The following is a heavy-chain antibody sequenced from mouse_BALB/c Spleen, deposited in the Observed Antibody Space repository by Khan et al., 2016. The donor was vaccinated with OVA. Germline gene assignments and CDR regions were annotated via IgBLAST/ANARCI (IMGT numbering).Heavy chain of an antibody. CDR3: ARNYDNYVEYFDV. Sequence: QVQLKQSGPGLVAPSQSLSITCTVSGFSLTSYGVHWVRQPPGKGLEWLGVIWAGGSTNYNSALKSRLSISKDNSKSQVFFKMNSLQTDDTAMYYCARNYDNYVEYFDVWGAGTTVTVSS. D-gene: IGHD2-1*01. V-gene: IGHV2-9*02. J-gene: IGHJ1*01. CDR2: IWAGGST. CDR1: GFSLTSYG.